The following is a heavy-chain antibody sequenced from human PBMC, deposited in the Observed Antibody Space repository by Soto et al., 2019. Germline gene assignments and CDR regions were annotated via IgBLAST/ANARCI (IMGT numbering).Heavy chain of an antibody. CDR3: APGGYCSGGSCYSRRYFAY. CDR2: ISGSGGGT. V-gene: IGHV3-23*01. D-gene: IGHD2-15*01. CDR1: GFTFSSYA. J-gene: IGHJ4*02. Sequence: GGSLRLSCAASGFTFSSYAMSWVRQAPGKGLDWVSLISGSGGGTYYADSVKGRFTIPRDNSKNTLYLQMNSLRAEDTAVYYCAPGGYCSGGSCYSRRYFAYWGQGTLVTVSS.